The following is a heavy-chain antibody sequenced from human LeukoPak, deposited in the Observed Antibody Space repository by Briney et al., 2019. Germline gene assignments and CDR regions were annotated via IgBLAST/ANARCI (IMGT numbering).Heavy chain of an antibody. CDR3: AKDRPNYYGTNGDYYRRDGDY. J-gene: IGHJ4*02. D-gene: IGHD3-22*01. CDR1: EFTFYNFA. V-gene: IGHV3-23*01. Sequence: PGGSLRLSCVASEFTFYNFAMSWVGPAPGGGLEWVASIFRRSEVTYYAGSVKGRFTICNDNAQNTVFLQLNNLRVEDTAVFYCAKDRPNYYGTNGDYYRRDGDYWGQGTLVTVSS. CDR2: IFRRSEVT.